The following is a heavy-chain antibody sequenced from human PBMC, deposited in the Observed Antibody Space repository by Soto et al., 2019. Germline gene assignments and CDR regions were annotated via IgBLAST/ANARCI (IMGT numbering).Heavy chain of an antibody. CDR3: ARRGSGVTRGLHY. D-gene: IGHD2-15*01. CDR2: INTDGSGT. Sequence: EVQLVESGGGLVQPGGSLRLSCAASGFTFSSYWMHWVRQAPGKGLVWISRINTDGSGTSYVDSVQGRFTISRDNGQNTLFLQMNSLRGEDTAVYYCARRGSGVTRGLHYWGQGTLVTVSS. V-gene: IGHV3-74*01. CDR1: GFTFSSYW. J-gene: IGHJ4*02.